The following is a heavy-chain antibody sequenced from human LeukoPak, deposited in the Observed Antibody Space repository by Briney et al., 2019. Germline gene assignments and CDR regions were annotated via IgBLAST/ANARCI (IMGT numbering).Heavy chain of an antibody. D-gene: IGHD3-22*01. CDR2: ISYDGGNK. CDR3: AKEQRIHYYDSSGYDAFDI. J-gene: IGHJ3*02. V-gene: IGHV3-30*18. Sequence: QPGGSLRLSCAASGFTFSDYYMNWIRQAPGKGLEWVAVISYDGGNKYYADSVKGRFTISRDNSKNTLYLQMDSLRAEDTAVYYCAKEQRIHYYDSSGYDAFDIWGQGTMVTVSS. CDR1: GFTFSDYY.